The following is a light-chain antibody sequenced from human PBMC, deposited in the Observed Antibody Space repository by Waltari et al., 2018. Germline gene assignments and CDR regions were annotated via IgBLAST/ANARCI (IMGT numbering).Light chain of an antibody. CDR2: NAS. J-gene: IGKJ2*01. V-gene: IGKV1-5*03. Sequence: DIHMTQSPSTLSASVVDRVTITCRANQSISSWLAWYQQKPGKAPKLLIYNASSLESGVTSRFSGSGSGTEFTLTISSLQPDDFATYYCQQQYTFGQGTKLEIK. CDR1: QSISSW. CDR3: QQQYT.